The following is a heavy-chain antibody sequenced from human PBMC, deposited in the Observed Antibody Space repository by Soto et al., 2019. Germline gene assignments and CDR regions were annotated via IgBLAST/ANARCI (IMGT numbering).Heavy chain of an antibody. CDR1: GFTFNTYS. CDR2: ISSKSSFI. CDR3: ARESGDHVWFDC. V-gene: IGHV3-21*01. Sequence: VQLLESGGGLVQAGGSLRLSCAASGFTFNTYSMNWVRQAPGKGLEWVSSISSKSSFIYYGDSVKGRFTISRDNAKNSLFLQMNSLRAEDTAVYYCARESGDHVWFDCWGQGTLVTVSS. D-gene: IGHD4-17*01. J-gene: IGHJ4*02.